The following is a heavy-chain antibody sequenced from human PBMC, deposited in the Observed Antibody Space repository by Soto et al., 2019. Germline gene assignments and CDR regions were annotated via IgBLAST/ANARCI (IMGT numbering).Heavy chain of an antibody. CDR2: ISGSGGST. CDR1: GFTFSSYA. V-gene: IGHV3-23*01. D-gene: IGHD1-1*01. J-gene: IGHJ4*02. Sequence: GGSLRLSCAASGFTFSSYAMSWVRQAPGKGLEWVSAISGSGGSTYYADSVKGRFTISRDNSKNTLYLQMNSLRAEDTAVYYCAKPRRNGWGTRDGYKTLDYWGQGTLVTVSS. CDR3: AKPRRNGWGTRDGYKTLDY.